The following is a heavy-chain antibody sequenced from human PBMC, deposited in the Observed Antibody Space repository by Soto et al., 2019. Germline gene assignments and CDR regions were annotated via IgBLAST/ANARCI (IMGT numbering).Heavy chain of an antibody. J-gene: IGHJ4*02. V-gene: IGHV4-34*01. D-gene: IGHD2-2*01. CDR1: GWSFSGYY. CDR2: VNHSGTT. CDR3: ARGIGYCSSINCYSSRRLRFDS. Sequence: SESLSLTCAVYGWSFSGYYWTWIRQSPEKGLEWIGEVNHSGTTYYNPSLKTRVTISVHTPKNQFSLKMSSVTAADTAVYYCARGIGYCSSINCYSSRRLRFDSWGQGTLVTVSS.